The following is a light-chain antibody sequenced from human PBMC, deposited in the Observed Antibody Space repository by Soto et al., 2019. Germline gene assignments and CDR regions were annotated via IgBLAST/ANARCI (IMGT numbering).Light chain of an antibody. V-gene: IGLV1-40*01. CDR3: QSYDSSLPVV. J-gene: IGLJ2*01. CDR1: SSNIGAGYD. CDR2: GNS. Sequence: QSVLTQPPSVSGAPGQRVTISCTGSSSNIGAGYDVHWYQQLPGTAPKLLIYGNSNRPSGVPDRFSGSKSGTSASLAITGLQADDEADYYCQSYDSSLPVVFGGGTKLTVL.